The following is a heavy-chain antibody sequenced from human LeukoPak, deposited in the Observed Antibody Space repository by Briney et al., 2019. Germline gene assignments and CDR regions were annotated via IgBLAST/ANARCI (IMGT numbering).Heavy chain of an antibody. D-gene: IGHD4-17*01. Sequence: SETLSLTCTVSGGSISSSSYYWGWIRQPPGKGLEWIGYIYHSGSTYYNPSLKSRVTISVDRSKNQFSLKLSSVTAADTAVYYCAILDWGDTVSVPFDYWGQGTLVTVSS. J-gene: IGHJ4*02. CDR3: AILDWGDTVSVPFDY. CDR2: IYHSGST. V-gene: IGHV4-39*07. CDR1: GGSISSSSYY.